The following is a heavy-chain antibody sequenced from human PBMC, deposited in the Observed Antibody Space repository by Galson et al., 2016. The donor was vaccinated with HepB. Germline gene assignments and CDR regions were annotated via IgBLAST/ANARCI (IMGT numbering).Heavy chain of an antibody. Sequence: SETLSLTCIVSNGSITSSNWWSWVRQPPGKGLEWIGDIHHTGSPTYNPSLKGRLTISVDKSNNQLSLRLTSVTAADTAVYYCARERPDFSDTTGYSGGFDNWGQGTLVTVSS. J-gene: IGHJ4*02. CDR2: IHHTGSP. CDR3: ARERPDFSDTTGYSGGFDN. D-gene: IGHD3-22*01. V-gene: IGHV4/OR15-8*01. CDR1: NGSITSSNW.